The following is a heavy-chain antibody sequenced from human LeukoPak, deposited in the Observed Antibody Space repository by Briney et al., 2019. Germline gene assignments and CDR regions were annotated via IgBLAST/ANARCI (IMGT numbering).Heavy chain of an antibody. CDR3: AKDTQQDFWSGYWYYYYGMDV. Sequence: PGRSLRLSCAASGFTFDDYAMPWVRQAPGKGLEWVSGISWNSGSIGYADSVKGRFTISRDNAKNSLYLQMNSLRAEDTALYYCAKDTQQDFWSGYWYYYYGMDVWGQGTTVTVSS. J-gene: IGHJ6*02. D-gene: IGHD3-3*01. CDR2: ISWNSGSI. V-gene: IGHV3-9*01. CDR1: GFTFDDYA.